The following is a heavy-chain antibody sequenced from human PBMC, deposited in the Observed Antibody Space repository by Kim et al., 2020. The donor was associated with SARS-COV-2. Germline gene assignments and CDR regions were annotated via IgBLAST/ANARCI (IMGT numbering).Heavy chain of an antibody. CDR1: GFTFSSYS. Sequence: GGSLRLSCAASGFTFSSYSMNWVRQAPGKGLEWVSSISSSSSYIYYADSVKGRFNISRDNAKNSLYLQMNSLRAEDTAVYYCAGDRNDYVWGSYRTGDYWGQGTQVTFSS. V-gene: IGHV3-21*01. CDR3: AGDRNDYVWGSYRTGDY. D-gene: IGHD3-16*02. CDR2: ISSSSSYI. J-gene: IGHJ4*02.